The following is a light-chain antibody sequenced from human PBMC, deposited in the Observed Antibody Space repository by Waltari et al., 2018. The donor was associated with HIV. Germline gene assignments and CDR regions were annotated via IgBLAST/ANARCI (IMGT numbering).Light chain of an antibody. CDR2: DDT. Sequence: SYVLTQPASVSVAPGQTANVTCGGDNVESKIVHWSQQRAGKAPILVLYDDTDRPSVSTERFSGSNFGNTATLNISRVEAGDEGDYYCHVWESSSNEYLFGTGTKVTV. CDR3: HVWESSSNEYL. CDR1: NVESKI. V-gene: IGLV3-21*02. J-gene: IGLJ1*01.